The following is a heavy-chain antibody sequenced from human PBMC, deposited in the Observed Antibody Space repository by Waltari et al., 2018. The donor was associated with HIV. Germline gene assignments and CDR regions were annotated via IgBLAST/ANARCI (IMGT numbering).Heavy chain of an antibody. CDR2: IKQDGSEK. J-gene: IGHJ6*02. CDR1: GFTFSTYW. D-gene: IGHD3-3*01. V-gene: IGHV3-7*01. CDR3: ARDLKDYDFWSPVDV. Sequence: EVQLVESGGGLVQPGGSLRPSCAASGFTFSTYWMSWVRQAPGKGLEWLAKIKQDGSEKYYADSGKGRVTVSRDNNKKSLYLQMSSLRAEDTAVYYCARDLKDYDFWSPVDVWGQGTTVTVSS.